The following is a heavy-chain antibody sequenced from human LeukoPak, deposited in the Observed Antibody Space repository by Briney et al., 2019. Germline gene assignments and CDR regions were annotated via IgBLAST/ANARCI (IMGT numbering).Heavy chain of an antibody. CDR3: ASQYCSGGSCYSYPFFDS. D-gene: IGHD2-15*01. J-gene: IGHJ4*02. CDR2: IYTSGST. CDR1: GGSISSGSHY. Sequence: SQTLSLTCTVSGGSISSGSHYWTWIRQPAGKGLEWIGRIYTSGSTDYSPSLRSRVTISLDTSKNQFSLKLSSVTAADTAVYYCASQYCSGGSCYSYPFFDSWGQGTLVTVSS. V-gene: IGHV4-61*02.